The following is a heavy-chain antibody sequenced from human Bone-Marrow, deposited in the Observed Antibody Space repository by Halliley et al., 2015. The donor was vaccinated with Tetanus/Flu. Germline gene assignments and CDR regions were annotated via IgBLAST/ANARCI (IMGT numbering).Heavy chain of an antibody. Sequence: QLVQSGAEVKKPGASVTISCQASGYSFINYGISWVRQAPGQGLEWMGWIGPHKGNTKYAQRFKGRVTMPTDTLTGTAHLDVRNLRSDDTAVYSCSRAVYSSDGREYMPPLFAFWGQGTPFSVSS. D-gene: IGHD5-12*01. J-gene: IGHJ4*02. CDR3: SRAVYSSDGREYMPPLFAF. V-gene: IGHV1-18*04. CDR2: IGPHKGNT. CDR1: GYSFINYG.